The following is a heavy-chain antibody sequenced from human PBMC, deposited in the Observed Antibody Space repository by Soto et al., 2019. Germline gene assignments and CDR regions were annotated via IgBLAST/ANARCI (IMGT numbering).Heavy chain of an antibody. CDR3: AREGPADGLDI. V-gene: IGHV3-48*03. CDR2: ISSSGSTK. Sequence: GGSLRLSCAASGFTFSSFEMNWVRQAPGKGLECVSYISSSGSTKYYADSVKGRFTISRDNAKNSLFLQMNSLRAEDTAVYYCAREGPADGLDIWGQGAMVTVSS. CDR1: GFTFSSFE. J-gene: IGHJ3*02.